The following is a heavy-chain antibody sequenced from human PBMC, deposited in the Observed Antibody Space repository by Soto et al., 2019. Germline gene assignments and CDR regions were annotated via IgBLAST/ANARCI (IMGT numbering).Heavy chain of an antibody. CDR3: ARDFAYFDS. V-gene: IGHV4-59*01. D-gene: IGHD3-3*01. CDR1: GGSISSYY. J-gene: IGHJ4*02. Sequence: SETLSLTCTVSGGSISSYYWTWIRQPPGKGLEWIGYVYHTGRTSYNPSLKSRVSISMDTSKNQFSLNLDSVTAADTAVYFCARDFAYFDSWGQGTLVTVSS. CDR2: VYHTGRT.